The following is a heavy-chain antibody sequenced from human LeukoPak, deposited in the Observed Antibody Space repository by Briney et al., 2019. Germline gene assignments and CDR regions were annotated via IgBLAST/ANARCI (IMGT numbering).Heavy chain of an antibody. CDR1: GGSISSDDYY. V-gene: IGHV4-30-4*08. J-gene: IGHJ4*02. D-gene: IGHD1-26*01. Sequence: SETLSLTCTVSGGSISSDDYYCNWIRQPPGKGLEWIGHIYYSGSTYYDPSLKSRVTISVDTSKNQFSLKLNSVTAADTAVYYCARVREAIAYWGQGTLVTVSS. CDR2: IYYSGST. CDR3: ARVREAIAY.